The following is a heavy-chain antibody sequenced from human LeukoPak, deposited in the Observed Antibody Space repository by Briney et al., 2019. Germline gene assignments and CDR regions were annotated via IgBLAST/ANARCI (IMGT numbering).Heavy chain of an antibody. V-gene: IGHV1-69*13. J-gene: IGHJ5*02. D-gene: IGHD3-10*01. CDR3: ATSRRIHGSGLAVRYSWLDP. CDR2: IIPIFETT. Sequence: ASVKVSCKASGYTFTSYGISWVRQAPGQGLEWMGGIIPIFETTNYAQKFQGRVTITADESTNTAYMELSSLRSEDTAVYFCATSRRIHGSGLAVRYSWLDPWGPGTLVTVSS. CDR1: GYTFTSYG.